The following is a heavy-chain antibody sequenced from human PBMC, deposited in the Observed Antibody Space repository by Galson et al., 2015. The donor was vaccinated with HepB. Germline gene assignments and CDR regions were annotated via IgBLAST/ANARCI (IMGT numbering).Heavy chain of an antibody. V-gene: IGHV3-21*01. CDR2: INSNSNDI. CDR3: ARESPRECSSTSCYRDAFDI. J-gene: IGHJ3*02. D-gene: IGHD2-2*01. CDR1: GFTLRNYS. Sequence: SLRLSCAASGFTLRNYSMNWVRQAPGKGLEWVSSINSNSNDIYYADSVKGRFTISRDNAKNSLYLQTNSLSAEDTAVYYCARESPRECSSTSCYRDAFDIWGQGTMVTVSS.